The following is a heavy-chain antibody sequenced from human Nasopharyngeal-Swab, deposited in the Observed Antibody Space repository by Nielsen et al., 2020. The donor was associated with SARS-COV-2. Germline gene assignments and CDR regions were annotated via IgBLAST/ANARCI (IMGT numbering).Heavy chain of an antibody. CDR3: ARPLFYGAGSPSY. Sequence: GGSLRLSCAASGFTFSDYHMAWIPQAPGKGLELISYISGSSITTYYADPVKGRSTITRDNTKKSLYLQMTSLTAEDPAVYFCARPLFYGAGSPSYWGQGTLVTVSS. CDR1: GFTFSDYH. D-gene: IGHD3-10*01. V-gene: IGHV3-11*04. CDR2: ISGSSITT. J-gene: IGHJ4*02.